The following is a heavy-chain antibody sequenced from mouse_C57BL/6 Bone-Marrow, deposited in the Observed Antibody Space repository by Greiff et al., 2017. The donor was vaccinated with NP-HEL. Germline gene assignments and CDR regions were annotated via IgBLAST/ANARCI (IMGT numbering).Heavy chain of an antibody. V-gene: IGHV5-6*02. D-gene: IGHD2-4*01. Sequence: DVMLVESGGDLVKPGGSLKLSCAASGFTFSSYGMSWVRQTPDQRLEWVATISSGGSYTYYPASVKGRFTISRDTAKNTLYLQMSSLKSEDTAMYYCASPYDYDVAWFAYWGQGTLVTVSA. J-gene: IGHJ3*01. CDR2: ISSGGSYT. CDR3: ASPYDYDVAWFAY. CDR1: GFTFSSYG.